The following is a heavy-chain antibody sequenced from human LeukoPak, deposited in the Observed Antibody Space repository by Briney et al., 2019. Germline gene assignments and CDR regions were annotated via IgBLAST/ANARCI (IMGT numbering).Heavy chain of an antibody. CDR2: ISSSSSYI. V-gene: IGHV3-21*01. CDR1: GFTFSSYS. D-gene: IGHD3-22*01. J-gene: IGHJ4*02. CDR3: ARDRDSSGYSQLFDY. Sequence: PGGSLRLSCAASGFTFSSYSMNWVRQAPGKGLEWVSSISSSSSYIYYADSAKGRFTISRDNAKNSLYLQMNSLRAEDTAVYYCARDRDSSGYSQLFDYWGQGTLVTVSS.